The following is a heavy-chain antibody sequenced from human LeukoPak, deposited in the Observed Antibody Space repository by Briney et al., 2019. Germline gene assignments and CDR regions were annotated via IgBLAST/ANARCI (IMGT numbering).Heavy chain of an antibody. CDR3: ARARWEREDFDY. CDR1: GYTFTSYG. D-gene: IGHD1-26*01. CDR2: ISAYNGNT. V-gene: IGHV1-18*01. J-gene: IGHJ4*02. Sequence: ASVKVSCKASGYTFTSYGISWVRQAPGQGLEWMGWISAYNGNTNYAQKLQGRVTMTTDTSTSTAYMELSRLRSDDTAVYYCARARWEREDFDYWGQRTLVTVSS.